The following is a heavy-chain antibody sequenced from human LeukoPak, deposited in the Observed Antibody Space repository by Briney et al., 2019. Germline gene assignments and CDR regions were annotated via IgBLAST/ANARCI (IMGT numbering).Heavy chain of an antibody. D-gene: IGHD3-10*01. Sequence: GGSLRLSCAASGFTFSSYGMHWVRQAPGKGLEWVAVISYDGSNKYYADSVKGRFTISRDNSKNTLYLQMNSLRAEDTAVYYCAEISLGSGRGADYWGQGTLVTVSS. CDR3: AEISLGSGRGADY. CDR1: GFTFSSYG. CDR2: ISYDGSNK. J-gene: IGHJ4*02. V-gene: IGHV3-30*03.